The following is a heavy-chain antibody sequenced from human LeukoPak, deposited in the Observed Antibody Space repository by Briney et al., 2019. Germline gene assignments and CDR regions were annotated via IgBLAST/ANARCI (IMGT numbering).Heavy chain of an antibody. Sequence: SETLSLTCTVSGGSISSYYWSWIRQPPGKGLEWIGYIYYSGSTNYNPSLKSRVTISVDTSKNQFSLKLGSVTAADTAVYYCAREGFSGSYKYYFDYWGQGTLVTVSS. V-gene: IGHV4-59*01. CDR2: IYYSGST. CDR1: GGSISSYY. J-gene: IGHJ4*02. CDR3: AREGFSGSYKYYFDY. D-gene: IGHD1-26*01.